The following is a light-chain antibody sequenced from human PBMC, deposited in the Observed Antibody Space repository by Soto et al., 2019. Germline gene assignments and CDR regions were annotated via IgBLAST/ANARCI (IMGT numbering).Light chain of an antibody. J-gene: IGKJ5*01. Sequence: EIVMTQSPATLSVSPGETATLSCRASQSVAGNLAWYQQKPGQPPRLLIYGVSTRATGAPARFSGSGSGTDFTLTISSLQSEDFAVYYCQQYTNWPPITFGQGTRLEIK. CDR2: GVS. CDR1: QSVAGN. CDR3: QQYTNWPPIT. V-gene: IGKV3-15*01.